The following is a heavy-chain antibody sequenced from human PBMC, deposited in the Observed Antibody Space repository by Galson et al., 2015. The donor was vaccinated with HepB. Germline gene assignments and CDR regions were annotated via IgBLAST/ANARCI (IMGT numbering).Heavy chain of an antibody. V-gene: IGHV3-23*01. CDR2: ISGSGGST. Sequence: SLRLSCAASGFTFSSYAMSWVRQAPGKGLEWVSAISGSGGSTYYADSVKSRFTISRDNSKNTLYLQMNSLRAEDTAVYYCAKGEDSSSWPGDYWGQGALVTVSS. J-gene: IGHJ4*02. CDR3: AKGEDSSSWPGDY. D-gene: IGHD6-13*01. CDR1: GFTFSSYA.